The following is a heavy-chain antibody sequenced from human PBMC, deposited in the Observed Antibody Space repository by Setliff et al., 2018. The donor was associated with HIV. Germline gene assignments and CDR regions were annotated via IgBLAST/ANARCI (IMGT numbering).Heavy chain of an antibody. CDR1: GGSISRSNW. CDR3: ARDSGYYDSSGYYSYSHYFDY. Sequence: KASETLSLTCAVSGGSISRSNWWSWIRQPPGKGLEWIGEINHSGTTNYNPSLESRVTISVDTSKNQFSLKLSSVTAADTAVYYCARDSGYYDSSGYYSYSHYFDYWGQGTLVTVSS. D-gene: IGHD3-22*01. V-gene: IGHV4-4*02. CDR2: INHSGTT. J-gene: IGHJ4*02.